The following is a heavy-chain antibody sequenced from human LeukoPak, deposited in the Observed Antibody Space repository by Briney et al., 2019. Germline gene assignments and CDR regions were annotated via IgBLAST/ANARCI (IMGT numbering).Heavy chain of an antibody. Sequence: SETLSLTCTVSGGSISGSSYYWSWIRQPPGKGLEWIGYIYYSGSTNYNPSLKSRVTISVDTSKNQFSLKLSSVTAADTAVYYCARDQPPYYDFWSGSRDYYYGMDVWGQGTTVTVSS. CDR1: GGSISGSSYY. CDR2: IYYSGST. J-gene: IGHJ6*02. CDR3: ARDQPPYYDFWSGSRDYYYGMDV. D-gene: IGHD3-3*01. V-gene: IGHV4-61*01.